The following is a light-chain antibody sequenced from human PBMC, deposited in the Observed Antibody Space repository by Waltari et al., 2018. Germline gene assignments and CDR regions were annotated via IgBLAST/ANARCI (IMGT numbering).Light chain of an antibody. Sequence: QSALTQPPSASGSPGQSVTISCTGSNSDIGGYNYVSWYQQHPGKAPKLTICEVTKRASGVPDRFSGSKSGNTASLTVSGLQAEDEADYFCSSFAGFNNLVVFGGGTKLTVL. J-gene: IGLJ2*01. V-gene: IGLV2-8*01. CDR3: SSFAGFNNLVV. CDR2: EVT. CDR1: NSDIGGYNY.